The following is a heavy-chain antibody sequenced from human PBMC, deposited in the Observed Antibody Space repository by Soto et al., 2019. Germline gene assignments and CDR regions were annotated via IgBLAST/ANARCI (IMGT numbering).Heavy chain of an antibody. V-gene: IGHV4-39*01. CDR2: IYYSGNT. J-gene: IGHJ4*02. CDR1: GGSISSNNYY. CDR3: ATTTGY. D-gene: IGHD1-1*01. Sequence: QLQLQESGPGLVKPSETLSLTCIVSGGSISSNNYYWVWVRQPPGKGLEWIASIYYSGNTYYNASLKSRVTISVDTSKSQFFLKLYSVTAADTAVYYCATTTGYWGQGTLVTVSS.